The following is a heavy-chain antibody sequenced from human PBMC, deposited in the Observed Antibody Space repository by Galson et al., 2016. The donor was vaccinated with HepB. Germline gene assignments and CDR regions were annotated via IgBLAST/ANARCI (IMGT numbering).Heavy chain of an antibody. D-gene: IGHD3-16*01. CDR2: IDDRSRTT. CDR3: ATLELRPPTDD. CDR1: GFTFSIYE. V-gene: IGHV3-48*03. Sequence: SLRLSCAASGFTFSIYEMNWVRLAPGKGPEWISYIDDRSRTTLYADSVRGRFTISRDNAKNSLFLQMNNLRVEDTAVYYCATLELRPPTDDWGRGTLVTVSS. J-gene: IGHJ4*02.